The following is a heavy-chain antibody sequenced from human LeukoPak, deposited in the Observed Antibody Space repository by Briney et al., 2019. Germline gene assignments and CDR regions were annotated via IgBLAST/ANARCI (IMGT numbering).Heavy chain of an antibody. CDR3: AKMWSSSSSLDY. D-gene: IGHD6-6*01. Sequence: GRSLRLSCAASGFTFSSYGMHWVRQAPGKGLEWVAVISYDGSNKYYADSVKGRFTISRDNSKNTLYLQMNSLRAEDTAVYYCAKMWSSSSSLDYWGQGTLVTVSS. CDR1: GFTFSSYG. CDR2: ISYDGSNK. V-gene: IGHV3-30*18. J-gene: IGHJ4*02.